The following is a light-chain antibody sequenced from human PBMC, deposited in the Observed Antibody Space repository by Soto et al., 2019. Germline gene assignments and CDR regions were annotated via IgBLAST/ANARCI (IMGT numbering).Light chain of an antibody. V-gene: IGLV1-44*01. Sequence: QSVLTQPPSASGTPGQRVTISCSGNSYNIGSNTVNWYQQLPGTAPKLLIYNDTLRPSGVPDRFSGSKSGTSASLAISGLQAEDEADYYCGSWDDSLNGSVVFGGGTKVTVL. J-gene: IGLJ2*01. CDR3: GSWDDSLNGSVV. CDR1: SYNIGSNT. CDR2: NDT.